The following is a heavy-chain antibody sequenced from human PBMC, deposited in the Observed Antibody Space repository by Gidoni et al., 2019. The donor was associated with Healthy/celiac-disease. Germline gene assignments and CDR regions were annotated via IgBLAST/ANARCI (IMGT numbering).Heavy chain of an antibody. CDR1: GYSFTRYW. D-gene: IGHD3-10*01. V-gene: IGHV5-51*01. CDR3: ARRFGEAAPNLVRGLEAGLNYGMDV. CDR2: IYPGDSDT. Sequence: EVQLVQSGAEVKKPGESLKISCKGSGYSFTRYWIGWVRQMPGKGLEWMGIIYPGDSDTRYSPSFQGQVTISADKSISTAYLQWSSLKASDTAMYYCARRFGEAAPNLVRGLEAGLNYGMDVWGQGTTVTVSS. J-gene: IGHJ6*02.